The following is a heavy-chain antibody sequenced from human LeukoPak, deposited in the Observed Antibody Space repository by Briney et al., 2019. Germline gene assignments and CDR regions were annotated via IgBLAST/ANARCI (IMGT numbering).Heavy chain of an antibody. V-gene: IGHV3-21*01. CDR1: GFTFSSYS. Sequence: SGGSLRLSCAASGFTFSSYSMNWARQAPGKGLEWVSSISSSSSYIYYADSVKGRFTISRDNAKNSLYLQMNSLRAEDTAVYYCASPSPYYDFWSGYLRYYYYGMDVWGQGTTVTVSS. CDR2: ISSSSSYI. J-gene: IGHJ6*02. CDR3: ASPSPYYDFWSGYLRYYYYGMDV. D-gene: IGHD3-3*01.